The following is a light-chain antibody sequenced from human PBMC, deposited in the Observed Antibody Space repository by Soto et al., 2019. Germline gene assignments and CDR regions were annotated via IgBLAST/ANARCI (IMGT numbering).Light chain of an antibody. Sequence: QSVLPQPASVSGSPGQSITISCSGTSSDVGSYNLVSWYQQHPGKAPKLIIYEVSNRPSGVSNRFSGSKSGNTASLTISGLQGEDEADYYCSSYTSSSILVFGGGTKLTVL. CDR1: SSDVGSYNL. V-gene: IGLV2-14*02. J-gene: IGLJ2*01. CDR2: EVS. CDR3: SSYTSSSILV.